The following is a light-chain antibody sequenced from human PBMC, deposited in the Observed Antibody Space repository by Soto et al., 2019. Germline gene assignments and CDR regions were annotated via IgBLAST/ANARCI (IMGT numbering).Light chain of an antibody. CDR2: EVT. Sequence: QSALTQPASVSGSPGQSITISCTGTSGDIGSYNRVSWYQQHPGKAPKLIIYEVTDRPSGVSNRFSGSKSGNTASLTISGLQAEDEAEYYCRSYTNINTRACVVGTGTKVTVL. CDR3: RSYTNINTRACV. CDR1: SGDIGSYNR. J-gene: IGLJ1*01. V-gene: IGLV2-14*01.